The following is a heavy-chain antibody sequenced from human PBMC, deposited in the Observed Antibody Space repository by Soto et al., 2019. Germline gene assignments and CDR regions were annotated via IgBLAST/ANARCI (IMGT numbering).Heavy chain of an antibody. CDR2: LYYSGST. D-gene: IGHD2-21*02. CDR1: GGSISSSSYY. CDR3: ARQAVGYCGGDCDFDY. Sequence: QLQLQESGPGLVKPSETLSLTCTVSGGSISSSSYYWGWIRQPPGKGLEWIGSLYYSGSTYYNPSLKSRVTISVDTSKNQFSLKLSSVTAADTAVYYCARQAVGYCGGDCDFDYWGQGTLVTVSS. J-gene: IGHJ4*02. V-gene: IGHV4-39*01.